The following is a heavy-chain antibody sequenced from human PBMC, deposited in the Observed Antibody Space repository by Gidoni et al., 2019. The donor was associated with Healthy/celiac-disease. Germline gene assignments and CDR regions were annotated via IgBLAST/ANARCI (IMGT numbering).Heavy chain of an antibody. V-gene: IGHV4-34*01. CDR1: GGSFSGYY. CDR3: ARGSLGSSWYGIDY. Sequence: QVQLQQWGAGLLKPSETLSLTCAVYGGSFSGYYWSWIRQPPGKGLEWIGEINHSGSTNYNPSLKSRVTISVDTSKNQFSLKLSSVTAADTAVYYCARGSLGSSWYGIDYWGQGTLVTVSS. J-gene: IGHJ4*02. D-gene: IGHD6-13*01. CDR2: INHSGST.